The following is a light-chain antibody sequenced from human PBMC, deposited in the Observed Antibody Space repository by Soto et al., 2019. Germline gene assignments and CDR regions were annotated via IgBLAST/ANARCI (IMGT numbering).Light chain of an antibody. J-gene: IGKJ1*01. Sequence: ERVMTKSPGTLSLSPGERATLSCRASQSVSNNYLAWYQQKPGQAPRLLIYVASNRATGIPDRFSGSGSGTDFTLTISRLEPEDFAVYYCQQYGSSGTFGQGTKVDIK. V-gene: IGKV3-20*01. CDR3: QQYGSSGT. CDR2: VAS. CDR1: QSVSNNY.